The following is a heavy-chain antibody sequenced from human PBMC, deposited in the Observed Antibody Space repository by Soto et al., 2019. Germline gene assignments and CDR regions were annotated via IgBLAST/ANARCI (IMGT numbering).Heavy chain of an antibody. V-gene: IGHV4-59*01. CDR1: SRSISSYH. CDR3: ARFDCYDSSGYLDYGHK. Sequence: SXXTRSLAGAFASRSISSYHYHSTRPPPGKGLAWIGYIYDSRSTNYHPSRKRRVTISVDTSKNQFSLNLSSVTAAETAVYYCARFDCYDSSGYLDYGHKWGQGTLVTVSS. D-gene: IGHD3-22*01. CDR2: IYDSRST. J-gene: IGHJ4*02.